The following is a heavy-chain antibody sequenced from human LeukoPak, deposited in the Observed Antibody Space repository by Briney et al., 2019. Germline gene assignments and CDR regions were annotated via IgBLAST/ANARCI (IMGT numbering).Heavy chain of an antibody. D-gene: IGHD3-16*02. CDR1: GFTFSNYE. Sequence: GGSLRLSCVASGFTFSNYEFNWVRQAPGKGLEWVSDISSSGSTIKYADSVKGRFTISRDNAKNSLYLQMNSLRAEDTAVYYCASGSYRYLAFDIWGQGTMVTVSA. V-gene: IGHV3-48*03. CDR2: ISSSGSTI. CDR3: ASGSYRYLAFDI. J-gene: IGHJ3*02.